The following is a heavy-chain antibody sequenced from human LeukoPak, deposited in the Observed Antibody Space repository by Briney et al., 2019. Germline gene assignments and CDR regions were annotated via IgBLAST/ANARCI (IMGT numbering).Heavy chain of an antibody. D-gene: IGHD4-17*01. V-gene: IGHV4-4*02. CDR3: ARGTITAVTDS. J-gene: IGHJ4*02. Sequence: SGTLSLTCAISGGSISSSNWWTWVRQPPGKGLEWVGEIYLRGNTNYNPSLESRATISVDESKTQLSLRLESVTAADTAVYYCARGTITAVTDSWGPGTLVTVSS. CDR1: GGSISSSNW. CDR2: IYLRGNT.